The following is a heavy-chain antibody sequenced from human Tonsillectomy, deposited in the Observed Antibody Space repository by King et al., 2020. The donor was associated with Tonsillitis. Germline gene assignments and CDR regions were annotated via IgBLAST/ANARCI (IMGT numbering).Heavy chain of an antibody. D-gene: IGHD3-3*01. Sequence: VQLVESGAEVKKPGASVKVSCKASGYTFTSYDINWVRQATGQGLEWIGWMNPNGGNKGYAQKFQGRVTMTRNTSISTAYMELSSLRSEDTAVYYCARSSVVRILGWSPRYYMDVWGKGTTVTVSS. CDR3: ARSSVVRILGWSPRYYMDV. J-gene: IGHJ6*03. CDR2: MNPNGGNK. CDR1: GYTFTSYD. V-gene: IGHV1-8*01.